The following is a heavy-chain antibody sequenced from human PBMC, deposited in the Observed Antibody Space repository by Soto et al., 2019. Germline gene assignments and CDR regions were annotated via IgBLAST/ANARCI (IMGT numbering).Heavy chain of an antibody. V-gene: IGHV1-18*01. D-gene: IGHD1-26*01. J-gene: IGHJ4*02. CDR1: GYAFPHYV. CDR3: ARSGEHPLDY. CDR2: STHTGNT. Sequence: VKVSCKASGYAFPHYVINWVRQAPGHGLEWMGFSTHTGNTNYAQNFQGRVVLTTDTSTSTAYMEVTSLRSDDTAVYYCARSGEHPLDYWGQGTPVTVSS.